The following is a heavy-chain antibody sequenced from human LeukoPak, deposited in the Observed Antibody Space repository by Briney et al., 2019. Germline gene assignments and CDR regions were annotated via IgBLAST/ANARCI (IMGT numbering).Heavy chain of an antibody. D-gene: IGHD1-14*01. Sequence: GGSLRLSCAASGFTFSSSFMAWVRQAPGKGLDWVSEISGSGNITYYPDPVKGRFTISRDNRKHSVYLQMDSLRTEDTALYYCAKDGYNTSPHWGQGTLVTVSS. CDR2: ISGSGNIT. CDR3: AKDGYNTSPH. CDR1: GFTFSSSF. V-gene: IGHV3-23*01. J-gene: IGHJ4*02.